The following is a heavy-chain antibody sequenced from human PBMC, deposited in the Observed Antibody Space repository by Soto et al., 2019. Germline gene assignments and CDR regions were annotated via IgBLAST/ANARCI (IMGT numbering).Heavy chain of an antibody. Sequence: VPLVESGGGVVQPGRSLRLSCAASGFTFSDYAMHWVRQAPGKGLGWVAVVSHDGRNTHYADSVKGRFTISRDSSKNTVSLEMTSLRAEDKAFYYCAKGGRQWLVTSDFNYWSQGAVVTVSS. CDR3: AKGGRQWLVTSDFNY. CDR1: GFTFSDYA. CDR2: VSHDGRNT. J-gene: IGHJ4*02. V-gene: IGHV3-30*18. D-gene: IGHD6-19*01.